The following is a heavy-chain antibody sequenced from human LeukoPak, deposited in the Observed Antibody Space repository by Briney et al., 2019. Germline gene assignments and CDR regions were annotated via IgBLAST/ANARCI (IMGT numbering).Heavy chain of an antibody. CDR2: MHYSGTT. J-gene: IGHJ4*02. CDR1: GGSISNSPYY. V-gene: IGHV4-39*01. D-gene: IGHD1-26*01. CDR3: ARNDRGRPADY. Sequence: SETLSLTCNVSGGSISNSPYYWGWIRQPPGKGLEWIGSMHYSGTTYHNPTLRSRVTISVDTSKNQFSLRLISVTAADTAVYYCARNDRGRPADYWGQGTLVTVSS.